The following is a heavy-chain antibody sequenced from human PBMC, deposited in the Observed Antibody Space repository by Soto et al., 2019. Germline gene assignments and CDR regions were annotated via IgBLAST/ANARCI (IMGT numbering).Heavy chain of an antibody. V-gene: IGHV3-23*01. J-gene: IGHJ4*02. D-gene: IGHD4-17*01. CDR1: GFTFSTYG. CDR3: AKDHAWGRRVTTRFDS. Sequence: EVQLLESGGNLVQPGGSLRLSCAASGFTFSTYGMTWVRQAPGKGLEWVSSISDSGDSTYYADSVKGRFTISRDNSKNTLFLQMNSLRAEDTAVYYCAKDHAWGRRVTTRFDSWGQGALVTVSS. CDR2: ISDSGDST.